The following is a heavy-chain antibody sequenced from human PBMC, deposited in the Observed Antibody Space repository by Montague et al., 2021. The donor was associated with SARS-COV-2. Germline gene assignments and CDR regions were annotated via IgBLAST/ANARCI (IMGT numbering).Heavy chain of an antibody. V-gene: IGHV3-23*01. D-gene: IGHD6-19*01. J-gene: IGHJ4*02. CDR2: VSSIGGST. CDR1: GFTFSTYA. Sequence: SLRLSCAASGFTFSTYAMSWVRQAPGKGLEWVSAVSSIGGSTFYADSVKGRFTVSRDNSKNTLYLQMSSLRAEDTAVYYCAKDLEQWLVGRDYFDYWGQGPLLTVSS. CDR3: AKDLEQWLVGRDYFDY.